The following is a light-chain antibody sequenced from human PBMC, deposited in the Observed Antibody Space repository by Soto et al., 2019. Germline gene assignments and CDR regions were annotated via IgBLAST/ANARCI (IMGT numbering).Light chain of an antibody. CDR3: QTWGTGIHVV. CDR2: LNSDGSH. J-gene: IGLJ2*01. CDR1: SGHSSYA. Sequence: QPVLTQSPSASASPGASVKLTCTLSSGHSSYAIAWHRQQPEKGPRYLMKLNSDGSHSKGDGIPDRFSGSSSGAERYLTISSLQSEDEADYYCQTWGTGIHVVFGGGTQLTVL. V-gene: IGLV4-69*01.